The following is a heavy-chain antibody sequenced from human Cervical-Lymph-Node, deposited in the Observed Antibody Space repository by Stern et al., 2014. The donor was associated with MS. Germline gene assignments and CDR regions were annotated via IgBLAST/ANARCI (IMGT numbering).Heavy chain of an antibody. V-gene: IGHV4-39*01. D-gene: IGHD4-11*01. Sequence: QVQLQESGPGLVKPSETLSRTCTVSGGSISSSYYWGWIRQSSGKGLEWIGSIDDTGRTFYNPSLKRRLPITGNTSNNQFSLKLSSVTAADTAVYYCVRQVTVRSRFDYWGQGTLVTVSS. CDR2: IDDTGRT. CDR3: VRQVTVRSRFDY. J-gene: IGHJ4*02. CDR1: GGSISSSYY.